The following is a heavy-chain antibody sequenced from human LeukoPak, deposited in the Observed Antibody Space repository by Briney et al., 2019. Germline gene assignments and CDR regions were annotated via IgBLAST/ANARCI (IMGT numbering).Heavy chain of an antibody. CDR3: TTDLFDPNSGSYQDFDY. CDR1: GFTFSNAW. Sequence: GGSLRLSCAASGFTFSNAWMSWVRQAPGKGLEWVGRIKSKTDGGTTDYAAPVKGRFTISRDDSKNTLYLQMNSLKTEDTAVYYCTTDLFDPNSGSYQDFDYWGQGTLVTVSS. CDR2: IKSKTDGGTT. V-gene: IGHV3-15*01. D-gene: IGHD1-26*01. J-gene: IGHJ4*02.